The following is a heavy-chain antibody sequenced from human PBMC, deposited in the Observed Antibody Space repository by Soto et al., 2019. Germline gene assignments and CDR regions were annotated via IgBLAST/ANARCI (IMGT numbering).Heavy chain of an antibody. J-gene: IGHJ3*02. CDR2: IWNDGSNK. V-gene: IGHV3-33*03. D-gene: IGHD1-1*01. Sequence: QVQLVESGGGVVQPGRSLRLSCVASGFPFSTYGMHWVRQAPGKGLEWVAMIWNDGSNKYYTDSMKDRFTISRDNSRNTLYLQVNSLRDADSAVYYCATELNEMKAFHIWGQGTMVTVSS. CDR1: GFPFSTYG. CDR3: ATELNEMKAFHI.